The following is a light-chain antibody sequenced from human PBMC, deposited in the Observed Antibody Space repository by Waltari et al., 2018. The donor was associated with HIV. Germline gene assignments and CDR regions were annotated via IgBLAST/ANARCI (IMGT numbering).Light chain of an antibody. CDR3: TSFTSNYTVM. CDR1: TSDFGLYNF. J-gene: IGLJ3*02. CDR2: EVS. V-gene: IGLV2-14*01. Sequence: QSALTQPASVSGSPGQSITISCTVSTSDFGLYNFISWYQQHPGGVPKVIISEVSSRPSGVSSRFSGSKSGNTASLTISWLQTEDEADYYCTSFTSNYTVMFGGGTKVTVL.